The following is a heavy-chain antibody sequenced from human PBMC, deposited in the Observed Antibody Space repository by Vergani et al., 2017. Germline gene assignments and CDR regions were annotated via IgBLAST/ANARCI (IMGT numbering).Heavy chain of an antibody. D-gene: IGHD6-19*01. J-gene: IGHJ1*01. CDR1: GFTFSSYA. CDR2: ISWNSGSL. Sequence: VQLVESGGGVVQPGRSLRLSCAASGFTFSSYAMHWVRQAPGKGLEWVSGISWNSGSLGYADSVKGRFTISRDNAKNSLYLQMNSLRAEDTALYYCAKDTSSGGGAVAGMYFQHWGQGTLVTVSS. CDR3: AKDTSSGGGAVAGMYFQH. V-gene: IGHV3-9*01.